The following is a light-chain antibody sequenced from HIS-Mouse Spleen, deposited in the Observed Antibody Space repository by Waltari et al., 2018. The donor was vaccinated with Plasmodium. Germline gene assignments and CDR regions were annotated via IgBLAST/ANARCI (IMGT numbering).Light chain of an antibody. CDR3: QAWDSSTAAV. CDR2: QDS. J-gene: IGLJ2*01. Sequence: SYELTQPPSVSVSPGQTASITCPGDKLGDKYACWYQQKPGQSPVLVIYQDSNRPSGIPERFSGSNSGNTATLTISGTQAMDEADYYCQAWDSSTAAVFGGGTKLTVL. CDR1: KLGDKY. V-gene: IGLV3-1*01.